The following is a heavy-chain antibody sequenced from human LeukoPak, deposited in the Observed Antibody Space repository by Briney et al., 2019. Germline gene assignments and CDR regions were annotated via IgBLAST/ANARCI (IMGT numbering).Heavy chain of an antibody. V-gene: IGHV3-23*01. Sequence: QSGGSLRLSCAASGFTFSSYAMSWVRQAPGKGLEWVSAISGSGGSTYYADSVKGRFTISRDNSKNTLYLQMNSLRAEDTAVYYCAKAQILPPAPVLRYFDWPPRGIAVAGTGFDYWGQGTLVTVSS. J-gene: IGHJ4*02. CDR2: ISGSGGST. CDR3: AKAQILPPAPVLRYFDWPPRGIAVAGTGFDY. D-gene: IGHD3-9*01. CDR1: GFTFSSYA.